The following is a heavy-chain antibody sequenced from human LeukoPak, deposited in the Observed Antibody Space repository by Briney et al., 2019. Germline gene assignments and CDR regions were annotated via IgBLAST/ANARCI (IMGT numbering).Heavy chain of an antibody. D-gene: IGHD3-3*01. CDR2: IYTSGST. J-gene: IGHJ4*02. Sequence: SETLSLTCTVSGGSISSGSYYWSWIRQPAGKGLEWIGRIYTSGSTNYNPSLKSRVTISVDTSKNQFSLKLTSVTAADPAVYSLARFTIVGVVQGHYSDHWGQGTLVTVST. CDR1: GGSISSGSYY. CDR3: ARFTIVGVVQGHYSDH. V-gene: IGHV4-61*02.